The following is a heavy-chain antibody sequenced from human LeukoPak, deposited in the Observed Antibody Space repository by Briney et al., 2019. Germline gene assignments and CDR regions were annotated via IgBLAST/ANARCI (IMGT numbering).Heavy chain of an antibody. J-gene: IGHJ4*02. D-gene: IGHD5-18*01. CDR1: GFTFSSYS. CDR3: ARSLSRYSYGPFDY. CDR2: ISNIGKTI. Sequence: AGGSLRLSCAASGFTFSSYSMKWVRQAPGKGLERVSYISNIGKTIYYADSVKGRFTISRDNAKNSLYLQMNSLRAEDTAVFYCARSLSRYSYGPFDYWGQGTLVTVSS. V-gene: IGHV3-48*04.